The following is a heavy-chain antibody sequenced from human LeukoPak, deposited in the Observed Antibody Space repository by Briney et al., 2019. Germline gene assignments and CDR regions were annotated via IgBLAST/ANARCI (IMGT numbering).Heavy chain of an antibody. V-gene: IGHV4-34*01. CDR3: ASEDRDSMVRGVTRTY. J-gene: IGHJ4*02. Sequence: SETLSLTCAVYGGSFSGYYWSWIRQPPGEGLEWIGEINHSGSTNYNPSLKGRVTISVDTSKNQFSLKLSSVTAADTAVYYCASEDRDSMVRGVTRTYWGQGTLVTVSS. CDR1: GGSFSGYY. CDR2: INHSGST. D-gene: IGHD3-10*01.